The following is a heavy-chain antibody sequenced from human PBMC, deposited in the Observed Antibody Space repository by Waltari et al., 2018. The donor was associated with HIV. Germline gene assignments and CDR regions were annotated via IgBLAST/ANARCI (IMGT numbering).Heavy chain of an antibody. CDR2: ASRSGST. Sequence: QVHLHESGPGMVKPSETLSLTCAVSGYSIRSDYYWGWIRQPPGKGLEWIGSASRSGSTYYSPSLKSRVTISLDTSKNQFSLKVNSVAAADTAVYYCGSGSRRGHSHGIDYWGQGTLVTVSS. V-gene: IGHV4-38-2*01. J-gene: IGHJ4*02. CDR1: GYSIRSDYY. CDR3: GSGSRRGHSHGIDY. D-gene: IGHD5-18*01.